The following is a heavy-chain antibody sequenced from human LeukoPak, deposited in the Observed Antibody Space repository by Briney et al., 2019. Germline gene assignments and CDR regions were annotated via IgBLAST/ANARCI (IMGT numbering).Heavy chain of an antibody. J-gene: IGHJ4*02. CDR2: IYYSGST. Sequence: SETLSLTCTVSGDSISSYYWSWIRQPPGKGLEWIGYIYYSGSTNYNPSLKSRVTISVDTSKNQFSLKLSSVTAADTAVYYCARTRWLQPFDYWGQGTLVTVSS. D-gene: IGHD5-24*01. V-gene: IGHV4-59*01. CDR1: GDSISSYY. CDR3: ARTRWLQPFDY.